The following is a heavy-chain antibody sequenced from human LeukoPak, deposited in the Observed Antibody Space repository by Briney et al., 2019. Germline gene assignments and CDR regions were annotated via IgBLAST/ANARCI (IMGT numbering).Heavy chain of an antibody. D-gene: IGHD1-26*01. CDR1: GGSISNSSYY. CDR3: DRLKSGVGWFDP. CDR2: VYYSGST. J-gene: IGHJ5*02. Sequence: SETLFLTCTVSGGSISNSSYYWGWIRQPLGKGLEWIGSVYYSGSTYSYPSLKSRVTISIDTSKNQFSLNLSSVTAADTAVYYGDRLKSGVGWFDPWGQGTMVTVSS. V-gene: IGHV4-39*01.